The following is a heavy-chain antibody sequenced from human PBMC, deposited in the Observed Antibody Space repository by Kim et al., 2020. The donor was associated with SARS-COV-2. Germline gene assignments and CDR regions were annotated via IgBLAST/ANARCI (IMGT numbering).Heavy chain of an antibody. V-gene: IGHV3-48*03. J-gene: IGHJ3*02. CDR3: AKDHGVAVAGDAFDI. CDR1: GFTFSSYE. CDR2: ISSSGSTI. Sequence: GGSLRLSCAASGFTFSSYEMNWVRQAPGKGPEWVSYISSSGSTIYYADSVKGRFTISRDNAKNSLYLQMDSLRAEDTAVYYCAKDHGVAVAGDAFDIWGQGTVVTVSS. D-gene: IGHD6-19*01.